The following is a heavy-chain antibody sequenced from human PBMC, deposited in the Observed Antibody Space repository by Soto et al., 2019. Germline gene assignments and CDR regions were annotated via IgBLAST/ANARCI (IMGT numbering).Heavy chain of an antibody. Sequence: GGSLRLSCAASGFTFSSYGMHWVRQAPGKGLEWVAVISYDGSNKYYADSVKGRFTISRDNSKNTLYLQMNSLRAEDTAVYYCAKAGMSTGSSFDYWGQGTLVTVSS. CDR2: ISYDGSNK. CDR3: AKAGMSTGSSFDY. V-gene: IGHV3-30*18. J-gene: IGHJ4*02. CDR1: GFTFSSYG. D-gene: IGHD3-9*01.